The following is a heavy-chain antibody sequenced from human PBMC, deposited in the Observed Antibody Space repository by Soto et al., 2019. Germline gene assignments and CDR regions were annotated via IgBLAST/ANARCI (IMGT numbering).Heavy chain of an antibody. V-gene: IGHV4-34*01. CDR1: GGSFSGYY. Sequence: PSETLSLTCAVYGGSFSGYYWSWIRQPPGKGQEWIGEINHSGNTNNNPSLKSRVTISGDTSKNQFSLKLSSVTAADTAVYYCARGHIPNIWGSYRYPTFDYWGQGILVTVSS. CDR3: ARGHIPNIWGSYRYPTFDY. J-gene: IGHJ4*02. CDR2: INHSGNT. D-gene: IGHD3-16*02.